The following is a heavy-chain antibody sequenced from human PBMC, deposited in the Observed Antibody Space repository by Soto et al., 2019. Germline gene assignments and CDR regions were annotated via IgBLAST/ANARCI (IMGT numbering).Heavy chain of an antibody. J-gene: IGHJ4*02. Sequence: SETLSLTCAVSGYSISSGFYWGWIRQPPGKGLEWIGSIYHSGSTYYNPSLKSRVTISVDTSKNQSSLKLSSVTAADTAVYYCARVNPYSSSFFADYWGQGTLVTVSS. V-gene: IGHV4-38-2*01. CDR1: GYSISSGFY. CDR3: ARVNPYSSSFFADY. D-gene: IGHD6-6*01. CDR2: IYHSGST.